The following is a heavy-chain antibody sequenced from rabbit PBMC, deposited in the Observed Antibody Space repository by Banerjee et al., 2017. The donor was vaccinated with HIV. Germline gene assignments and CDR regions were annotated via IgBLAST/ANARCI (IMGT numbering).Heavy chain of an antibody. V-gene: IGHV1S45*01. CDR2: IYTGSGST. Sequence: QEQLEESGGDLVKPEGSLTLTCTASGFSFSGSYYMCWVRQAPGKGLEWIGCIYTGSGSTYYASWAKGRFTISKTSSTTVTLQMTSLTAADTATYFCARMITSNGYVNLWGPGTLVTVS. CDR3: ARMITSNGYVNL. J-gene: IGHJ4*01. CDR1: GFSFSGSYY. D-gene: IGHD3-1*01.